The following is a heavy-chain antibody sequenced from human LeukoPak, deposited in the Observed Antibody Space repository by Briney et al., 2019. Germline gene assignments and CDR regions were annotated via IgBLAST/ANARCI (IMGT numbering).Heavy chain of an antibody. CDR1: GFTVSSNY. D-gene: IGHD6-19*01. CDR3: ARDGGYSSGWTDAFDI. CDR2: IYSGGST. Sequence: EGSLRLSCATSGFTVSSNYMSWVRQAPGQGLEWVSVIYSGGSTYYADSVKGRFTISRDNSKNTLYLQMNSLRAEDTAVYYCARDGGYSSGWTDAFDIWGQGTMVTVSS. V-gene: IGHV3-66*01. J-gene: IGHJ3*02.